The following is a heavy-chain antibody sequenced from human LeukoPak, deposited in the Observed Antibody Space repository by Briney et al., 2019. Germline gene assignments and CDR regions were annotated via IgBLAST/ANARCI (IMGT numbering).Heavy chain of an antibody. CDR2: IYTSGST. Sequence: SETLSLTCTVSGGSLSSYYWSWIRQPAGKGLEWIGRIYTSGSTNYNPSLKSRITMSVDTSKNQFSLKLSSVTAADTAVYYCARDHQFWSGYYYYYYMDVWGKGTTVTVSS. J-gene: IGHJ6*03. CDR1: GGSLSSYY. CDR3: ARDHQFWSGYYYYYYMDV. V-gene: IGHV4-4*07. D-gene: IGHD3-3*01.